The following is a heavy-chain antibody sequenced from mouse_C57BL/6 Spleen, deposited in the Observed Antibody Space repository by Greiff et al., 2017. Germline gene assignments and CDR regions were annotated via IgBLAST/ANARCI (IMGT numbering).Heavy chain of an antibody. CDR3: ARGGIPCMDY. J-gene: IGHJ4*01. CDR1: GYTFTSYW. V-gene: IGHV1-50*01. Sequence: VQLQQPGAELVKPGASVKLSCKASGYTFTSYWMQWVKQRPGQGLEWIGEIDPSDSYTNYNQKFKGKATLTVDTSSSTAYMQLSSLTSEDSAVYCCARGGIPCMDYWGQGTSVTVSS. CDR2: IDPSDSYT.